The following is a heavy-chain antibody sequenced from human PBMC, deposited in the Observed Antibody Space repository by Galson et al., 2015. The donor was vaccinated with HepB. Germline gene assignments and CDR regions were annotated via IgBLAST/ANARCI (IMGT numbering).Heavy chain of an antibody. J-gene: IGHJ4*02. CDR1: GYTFTSYA. CDR3: ARGAQVATITGVEDFDY. CDR2: INTNTGNP. V-gene: IGHV7-4-1*02. Sequence: SVKVSCKASGYTFTSYAMNWVRQAPGQGLEWMGWINTNTGNPTYAQGFTGRFVFSLDTSVSTAYLQISSLKAEDTAVYYCARGAQVATITGVEDFDYWGQGTLVTVSS. D-gene: IGHD5-12*01.